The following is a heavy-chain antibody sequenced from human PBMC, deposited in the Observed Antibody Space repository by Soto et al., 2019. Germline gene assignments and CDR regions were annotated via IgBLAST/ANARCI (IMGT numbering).Heavy chain of an antibody. Sequence: GGSLRLSCAASGFTFSSYSMNWVRQAPGKGLERVSYISSSSSTIYYADSVKGRFTISRDNAKNSLYLQMNSLRDEDTAVYYCARVPRNDFWSGYDYYYYGMDVWGQGTTVTVSS. V-gene: IGHV3-48*02. CDR2: ISSSSSTI. CDR1: GFTFSSYS. D-gene: IGHD3-3*01. CDR3: ARVPRNDFWSGYDYYYYGMDV. J-gene: IGHJ6*02.